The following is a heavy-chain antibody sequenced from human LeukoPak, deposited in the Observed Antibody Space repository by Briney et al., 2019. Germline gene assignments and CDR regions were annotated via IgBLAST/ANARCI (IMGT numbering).Heavy chain of an antibody. CDR3: ASTYGDRYYFDY. J-gene: IGHJ4*02. CDR1: GFTFSSYW. V-gene: IGHV3-7*01. D-gene: IGHD4-17*01. Sequence: GGSLRLSCAASGFTFSSYWMSWVRQVPGKGLEWVANIKQDGSEKYYVDSVKGRFTISRDNAKNSLYLQMNSLRAEDTAVYYCASTYGDRYYFDYWGQGTLVTVSS. CDR2: IKQDGSEK.